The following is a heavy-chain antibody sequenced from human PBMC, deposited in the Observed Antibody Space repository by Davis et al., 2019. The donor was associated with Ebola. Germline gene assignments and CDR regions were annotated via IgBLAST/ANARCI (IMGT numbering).Heavy chain of an antibody. CDR3: ARDSGYSGYDNWFDP. CDR2: INHSGST. CDR1: GGSFSGYY. Sequence: SETLSLTCAVYGGSFSGYYWSWIRQPPGKGLEWIGEINHSGSTNYNPSLKSRVTISVDTSKNQFSLKLSSVTAADTAVYYCARDSGYSGYDNWFDPWGQGTLVTVSS. V-gene: IGHV4-34*01. J-gene: IGHJ5*02. D-gene: IGHD5-12*01.